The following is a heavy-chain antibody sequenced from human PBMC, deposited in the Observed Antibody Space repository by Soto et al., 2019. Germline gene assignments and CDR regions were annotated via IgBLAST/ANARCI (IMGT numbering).Heavy chain of an antibody. CDR2: IYTSGTT. V-gene: IGHV4-4*07. D-gene: IGHD3-9*01. J-gene: IGHJ4*02. CDR3: AREDYYDTGYYVV. Sequence: SETLSLTCTVSCRSMSGYYWSWIRQPAGERLEWIGRIYTSGTTDFNPSLKGRVTMSVDTSKNQFSLKLTSVTAADTALYYCAREDYYDTGYYVVWGQGTQVTVSS. CDR1: CRSMSGYY.